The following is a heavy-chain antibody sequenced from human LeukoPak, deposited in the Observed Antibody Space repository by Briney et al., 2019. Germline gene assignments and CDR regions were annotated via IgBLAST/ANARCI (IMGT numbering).Heavy chain of an antibody. J-gene: IGHJ3*02. CDR1: GFTFSNYA. Sequence: GRSLRLSCGASGFTFSNYAMHWVRQAPGKGLEWVAVISKDGSNKYYADSVKGRFTISRDNAKNSLYLQMNSLRAEDTAVYYCARDAGSWEAFDIWGQGTMVTVSS. V-gene: IGHV3-30*04. CDR2: ISKDGSNK. D-gene: IGHD2-15*01. CDR3: ARDAGSWEAFDI.